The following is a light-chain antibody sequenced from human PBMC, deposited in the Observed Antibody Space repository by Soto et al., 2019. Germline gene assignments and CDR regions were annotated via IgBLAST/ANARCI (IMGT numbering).Light chain of an antibody. CDR2: QIS. V-gene: IGKV2-24*01. CDR1: QSLAHSDGNTY. Sequence: DIVMTQTPLSSPVTLGQPASISCRSSQSLAHSDGNTYLSWLQQRPGQPPRLLIYQISNRFSGVPDRFSGSGAGTDFTLKISRVEAEDVGIYSCVQLSQFPRTFGQGTKVEIK. CDR3: VQLSQFPRT. J-gene: IGKJ1*01.